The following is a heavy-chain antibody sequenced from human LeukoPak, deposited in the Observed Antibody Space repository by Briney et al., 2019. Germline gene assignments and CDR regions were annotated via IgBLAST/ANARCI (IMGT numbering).Heavy chain of an antibody. CDR1: GGSISSGDYY. D-gene: IGHD3-16*02. V-gene: IGHV4-30-4*01. CDR2: IYYSGST. J-gene: IGHJ4*02. Sequence: SETLSLTCTVSGGSISSGDYYWSWIRQPPGKGLEWIGYIYYSGSTYYNPSLKSRVTISVDTSKNQFSLELSSVTAADTAVYYCARVCMITFGGVIVYYFDYWGQGTLVTVSS. CDR3: ARVCMITFGGVIVYYFDY.